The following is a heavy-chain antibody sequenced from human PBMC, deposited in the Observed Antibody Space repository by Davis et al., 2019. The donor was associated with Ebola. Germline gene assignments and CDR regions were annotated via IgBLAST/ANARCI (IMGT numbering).Heavy chain of an antibody. CDR3: AKDLEYNWNDQLYYYYYGMDV. D-gene: IGHD1-1*01. J-gene: IGHJ6*02. V-gene: IGHV3-48*01. CDR2: ISSSSSTI. CDR1: GFTFSSYS. Sequence: GESLKISCAASGFTFSSYSMNWVRQAPGKGLEWVSYISSSSSTIYYADSVKGRFTISRDNAKNSLYLQMNSLRAEDTAVYYCAKDLEYNWNDQLYYYYYGMDVWGQGTTVTVSS.